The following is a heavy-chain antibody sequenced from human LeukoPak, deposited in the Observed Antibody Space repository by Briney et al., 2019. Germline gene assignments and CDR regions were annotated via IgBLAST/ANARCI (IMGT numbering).Heavy chain of an antibody. CDR3: ARHTGYSSSWYCLDY. V-gene: IGHV4-59*01. CDR2: IYYSGST. Sequence: SETLSLTCTVSGGSISSYYWSWIRQPPGKGLEWIGYIYYSGSTNYNPSLKSRVTISVDTSKNQFSLKLSSVTAADTAVYYCARHTGYSSSWYCLDYWGQGTLVTVSS. D-gene: IGHD6-13*01. J-gene: IGHJ4*02. CDR1: GGSISSYY.